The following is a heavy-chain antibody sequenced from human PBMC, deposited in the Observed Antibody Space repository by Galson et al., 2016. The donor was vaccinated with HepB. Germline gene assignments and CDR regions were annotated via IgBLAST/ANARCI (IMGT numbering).Heavy chain of an antibody. Sequence: EPLSLTCTVSGGSVSRINHFWTWIRQPPGKGLEWIGYIYNSGSTNYNASLRSQVTILVDKSKNQFSLKLNSVTAADTAVYYCARYSNYGDYGYFDYWGQGTLVPVSS. V-gene: IGHV4-61*01. D-gene: IGHD4-17*01. J-gene: IGHJ4*02. CDR1: GGSVSRINHF. CDR2: IYNSGST. CDR3: ARYSNYGDYGYFDY.